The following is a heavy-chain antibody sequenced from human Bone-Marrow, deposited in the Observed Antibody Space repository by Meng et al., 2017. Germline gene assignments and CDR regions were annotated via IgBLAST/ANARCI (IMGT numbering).Heavy chain of an antibody. V-gene: IGHV3-23*01. Sequence: GGSLRLSCAASGFTFSSYAMSWVRQAPGKGLEWVSAISGSGGSTYYADSVKGRFTISRDNSKNTLYLQMDNLRVEDTAVYYCARGETYSGDSSAYYRDAFDIWGQGTMVTVSS. CDR3: ARGETYSGDSSAYYRDAFDI. CDR1: GFTFSSYA. D-gene: IGHD3-22*01. CDR2: ISGSGGST. J-gene: IGHJ3*02.